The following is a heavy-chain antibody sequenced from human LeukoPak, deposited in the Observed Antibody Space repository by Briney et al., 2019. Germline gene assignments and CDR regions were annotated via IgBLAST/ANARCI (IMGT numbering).Heavy chain of an antibody. Sequence: SVKVSCKASGGTFSSYAISWVRQAPGQGLEWMGGIIPIFGTANYAQKFQGRVTITADESTSTAYMELSSLRSEDTAVYYCAREGLRLGDNGGNYWGQGTLVTVSS. V-gene: IGHV1-69*13. CDR1: GGTFSSYA. CDR2: IIPIFGTA. CDR3: AREGLRLGDNGGNY. D-gene: IGHD3-16*01. J-gene: IGHJ4*02.